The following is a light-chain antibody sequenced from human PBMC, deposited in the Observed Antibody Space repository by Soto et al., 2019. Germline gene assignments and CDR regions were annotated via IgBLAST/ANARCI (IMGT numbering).Light chain of an antibody. CDR3: SSYTSSALVV. J-gene: IGLJ2*01. Sequence: QSVLTQPASVSGSPGQSITISCTGTSSDVGYYNYVSWYQQHPGKAPKLMIYDVSHRPSGVSNRFSGSKSGNTASLTISGLQPEDEADYYCSSYTSSALVVFGGGTKLTVL. CDR1: SSDVGYYNY. V-gene: IGLV2-14*03. CDR2: DVS.